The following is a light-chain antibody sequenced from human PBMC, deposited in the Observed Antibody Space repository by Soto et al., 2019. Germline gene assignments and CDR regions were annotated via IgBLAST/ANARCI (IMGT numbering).Light chain of an antibody. CDR1: SSDVGGFKY. CDR3: GSYTSSDSPYV. Sequence: QSVLTQPASVSGSPGQSITISCTGTSSDVGGFKYVSWYQQHPDKAPKLIFYVVSNRPSGVSNRFSGSKSGNTASLTISGLQAEDEADYYCGSYTSSDSPYVFGTGTKLTVL. CDR2: VVS. V-gene: IGLV2-14*01. J-gene: IGLJ1*01.